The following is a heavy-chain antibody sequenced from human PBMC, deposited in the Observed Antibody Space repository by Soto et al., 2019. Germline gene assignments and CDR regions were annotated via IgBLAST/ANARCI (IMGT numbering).Heavy chain of an antibody. CDR3: AAGPLYDILTGTTKYYFDY. J-gene: IGHJ4*02. Sequence: ASVKVSCKVSGYTLTELSMHWVRQAPGKGLEWMGGFDPEDGETIYAQKFQGRVTMTEDTSTDTAYMELSSLRSEDTAVYYCAAGPLYDILTGTTKYYFDYWGQGTLVTVSS. CDR2: FDPEDGET. D-gene: IGHD3-9*01. CDR1: GYTLTELS. V-gene: IGHV1-24*01.